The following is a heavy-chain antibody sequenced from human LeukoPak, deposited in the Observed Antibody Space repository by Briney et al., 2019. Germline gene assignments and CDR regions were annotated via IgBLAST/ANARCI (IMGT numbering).Heavy chain of an antibody. D-gene: IGHD1-26*01. CDR3: ARGVGATTNFDY. Sequence: KPSETLSLTCAAYGGSFSGYYWSWIRQPPGKGLEWIGEINHSGSTNYNPSLKSRVTISVDTSKNQFSLKLSSVTAADTAVYYCARGVGATTNFDYWGQGTLVTVSS. CDR2: INHSGST. J-gene: IGHJ4*02. CDR1: GGSFSGYY. V-gene: IGHV4-34*01.